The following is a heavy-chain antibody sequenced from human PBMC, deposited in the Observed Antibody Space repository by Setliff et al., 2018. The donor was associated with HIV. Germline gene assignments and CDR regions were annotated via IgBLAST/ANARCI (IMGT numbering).Heavy chain of an antibody. Sequence: GSLRLSCAASGFTFSSYSMNWVRQAPGRGLEWVSSISIGSGGAIDYADSVQGRFTISRDNSKNSLYLQMNGLRVEDTGVYYCARDNLYYNLYDGSPVYGMDVWGQGTTVTVSS. CDR2: ISIGSGGAI. CDR3: ARDNLYYNLYDGSPVYGMDV. CDR1: GFTFSSYS. V-gene: IGHV3-21*01. J-gene: IGHJ6*02. D-gene: IGHD3-3*01.